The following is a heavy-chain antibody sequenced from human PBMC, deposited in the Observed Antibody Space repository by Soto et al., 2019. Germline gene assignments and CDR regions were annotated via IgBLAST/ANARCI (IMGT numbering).Heavy chain of an antibody. CDR2: ISGSGGST. D-gene: IGHD3-10*01. V-gene: IGHV3-23*01. Sequence: EVQLLESGGGLVQPGGSLRLSCAASGFTFSSYAMSWVRQAPGKGLEWVSAISGSGGSTYYADSVKGRFTISRDNSKNTLYLKMNSLRAEDTAVYYCAVEWRFGELTDYWGQGTLVTVSS. CDR3: AVEWRFGELTDY. J-gene: IGHJ4*02. CDR1: GFTFSSYA.